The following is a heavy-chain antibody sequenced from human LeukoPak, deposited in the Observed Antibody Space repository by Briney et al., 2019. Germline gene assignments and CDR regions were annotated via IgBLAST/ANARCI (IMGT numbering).Heavy chain of an antibody. V-gene: IGHV3-74*01. D-gene: IGHD3-16*02. CDR3: AKVGSFDYVWGSYRRAPFDY. Sequence: GGSLRLSCAASGNYWMHWVRQVPGKGLVWVSHINSDGSWTSYADSVKGRFTISRDNSKNTLYLQMNSLRAEDTAVYYCAKVGSFDYVWGSYRRAPFDYWGQGTLVTVSS. CDR1: GNYW. CDR2: INSDGSWT. J-gene: IGHJ4*02.